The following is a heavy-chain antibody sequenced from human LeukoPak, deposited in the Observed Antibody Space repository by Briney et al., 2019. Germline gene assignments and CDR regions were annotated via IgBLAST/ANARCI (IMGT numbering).Heavy chain of an antibody. V-gene: IGHV5-51*01. CDR2: IYPGDSDT. Sequence: GESLKISCKASGYTFTRYWISWVRQMPGKGLEWMGVIYPGDSDTRYSPSFQGQVTISADKSISTAYLQWSSLKASDTAMYYCARQDTRLVGLEYFDYWGQGTLVTVSS. D-gene: IGHD3-9*01. CDR3: ARQDTRLVGLEYFDY. J-gene: IGHJ4*02. CDR1: GYTFTRYW.